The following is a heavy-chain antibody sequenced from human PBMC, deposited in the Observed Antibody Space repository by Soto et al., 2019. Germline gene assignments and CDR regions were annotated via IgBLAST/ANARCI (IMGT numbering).Heavy chain of an antibody. CDR2: IYYSGST. D-gene: IGHD6-6*01. V-gene: IGHV4-39*01. Sequence: PPETFPHTCTVSGGSISRNSYYWGWIRQHQGKGLEWIGSIYYSGSTYYNPSLKSRVTISVDTSKNQFSLKLSSVTAADTAVYYCARVKFVAARGYYFDYWGQGTLVTVSS. CDR1: GGSISRNSYY. CDR3: ARVKFVAARGYYFDY. J-gene: IGHJ4*02.